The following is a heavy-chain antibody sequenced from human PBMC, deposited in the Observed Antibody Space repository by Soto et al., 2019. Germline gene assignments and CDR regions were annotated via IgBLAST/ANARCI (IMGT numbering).Heavy chain of an antibody. J-gene: IGHJ4*02. V-gene: IGHV3-74*01. CDR1: GFTFSSYW. D-gene: IGHD3-22*01. CDR3: IRGDGDRFDGNGYLGRH. Sequence: EVQLVESGGGVVQPGGSLRLSCAASGFTFSSYWMHWVRQAPGKGLVWVSRINIDGSRISYADFVKGRCTISRDAAKNTVYMQMKRLRVEDTAVYYCIRGDGDRFDGNGYLGRHWGQGTLVTVSS. CDR2: INIDGSRI.